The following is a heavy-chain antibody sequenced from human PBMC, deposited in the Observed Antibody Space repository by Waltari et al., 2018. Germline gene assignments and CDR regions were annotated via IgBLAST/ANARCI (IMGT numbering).Heavy chain of an antibody. V-gene: IGHV3-48*01. J-gene: IGHJ4*02. D-gene: IGHD5-12*01. CDR1: GLTFNSHA. CDR2: ISSSSGAI. CDR3: AEDHGWLHYY. Sequence: EVQLVESGGGLVQPGGSLRLSCAASGLTFNSHAMNWVRQAPGKGLEWVSYISSSSGAIYYADSVKGRFTISRDNSKNTLYLQMNSLRAEDTAIYYCAEDHGWLHYYWGQGTLVTVSS.